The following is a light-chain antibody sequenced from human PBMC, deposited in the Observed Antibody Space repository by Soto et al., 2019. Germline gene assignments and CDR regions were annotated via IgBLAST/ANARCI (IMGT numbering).Light chain of an antibody. CDR2: IAS. V-gene: IGKV1-12*01. Sequence: DIQMTQSPSSVSASVGDRVTITCRASQDISSCLTWYQQTPGIAPKVLLYIASRLQRGVPSRFSGGGSGTDFSLTISNLQPEDFATYFCQQSKSFPLTFGGGTKVDIK. CDR3: QQSKSFPLT. CDR1: QDISSC. J-gene: IGKJ4*01.